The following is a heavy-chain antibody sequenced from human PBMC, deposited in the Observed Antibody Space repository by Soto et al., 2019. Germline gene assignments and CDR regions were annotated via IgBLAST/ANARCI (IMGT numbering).Heavy chain of an antibody. J-gene: IGHJ4*02. CDR2: IYTSGST. Sequence: PSETLSLTCAVYVGAFSGYYWSWFRQPAGKGLEWIGRIYTSGSTDYNPSLKSRVTISVDTSKNQFSLKLSSVTAADTAVYYCARGRSITMVRGVIRYYFDYWGQGTLVTVSS. D-gene: IGHD3-10*01. CDR1: VGAFSGYY. V-gene: IGHV4-59*10. CDR3: ARGRSITMVRGVIRYYFDY.